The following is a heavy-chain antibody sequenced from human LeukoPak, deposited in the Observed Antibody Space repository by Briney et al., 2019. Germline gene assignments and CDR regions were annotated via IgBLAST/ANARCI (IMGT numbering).Heavy chain of an antibody. CDR3: ARMRRVGKEDAFDI. CDR2: ISSSSSYI. Sequence: PGGSPRLSCAASGFTFSSYSMNWVRQAPGKGLEWVSSISSSSSYIYYADSVKGRFTISRDNAKNSLYLQMNSLRAEDTAVYYCARMRRVGKEDAFDIWGQGTMVTVPS. CDR1: GFTFSSYS. V-gene: IGHV3-21*01. D-gene: IGHD1-14*01. J-gene: IGHJ3*02.